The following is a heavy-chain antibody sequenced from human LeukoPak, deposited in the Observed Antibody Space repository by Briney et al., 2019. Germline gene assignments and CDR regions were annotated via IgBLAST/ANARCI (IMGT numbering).Heavy chain of an antibody. J-gene: IGHJ6*03. V-gene: IGHV3-21*01. Sequence: GGSLRLSCAASGFTFSSYSMNWVRQAPGKGLEWVSSISSSSSYIYYADSVKGRFTISRDNAKNSLYLQMNSLRAEDTAVYYCAKTTDNYYYYYMDVWGKGTTVTVSS. CDR2: ISSSSSYI. CDR1: GFTFSSYS. D-gene: IGHD4-17*01. CDR3: AKTTDNYYYYYMDV.